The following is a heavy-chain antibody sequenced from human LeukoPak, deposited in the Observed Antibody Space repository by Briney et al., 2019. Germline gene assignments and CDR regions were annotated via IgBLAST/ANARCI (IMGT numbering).Heavy chain of an antibody. Sequence: SETLSLTCTVSGASISSSGNYYWGWIRQPPGKGLEWIGSIDYSGSTYYNTSLKSRVTISVDTSKNQFTLKLSSVTAADTAVYYCARDLSSRRSYYAFDIWGQGTMVTVSS. D-gene: IGHD2-8*01. CDR1: GASISSSGNYY. CDR3: ARDLSSRRSYYAFDI. J-gene: IGHJ3*02. CDR2: IDYSGST. V-gene: IGHV4-39*06.